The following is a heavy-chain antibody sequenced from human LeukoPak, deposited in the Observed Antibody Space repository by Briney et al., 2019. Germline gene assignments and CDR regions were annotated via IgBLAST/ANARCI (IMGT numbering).Heavy chain of an antibody. V-gene: IGHV3-23*01. CDR2: ISGSGGST. D-gene: IGHD2-21*02. J-gene: IGHJ4*02. CDR1: GFTFSSYV. CDR3: AKHYGGVQGLAYRGGDCYIFGN. Sequence: GGSLRLSCAASGFTFSSYVMSWVRQAPGKGLEWVSAISGSGGSTYYADSVKGRFTISRDNSKNTLYLQMNSLRAEDTAVYSCAKHYGGVQGLAYRGGDCYIFGNWGQGTLVTVSS.